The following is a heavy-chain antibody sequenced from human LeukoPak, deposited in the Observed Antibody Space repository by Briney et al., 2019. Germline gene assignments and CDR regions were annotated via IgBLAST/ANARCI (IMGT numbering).Heavy chain of an antibody. J-gene: IGHJ4*02. V-gene: IGHV4-30-2*01. CDR2: IYHSGST. CDR1: GGSISSGGYS. Sequence: SETLSLTCAVSGGSISSGGYSWSWIRQPPGKGLEWIGYIYHSGSTYYNPSLKSRVTISVDRSKNQFSLKLSSVTAADTAVYYCARVMGSGWTGFDYWGQGTLVTV. D-gene: IGHD6-19*01. CDR3: ARVMGSGWTGFDY.